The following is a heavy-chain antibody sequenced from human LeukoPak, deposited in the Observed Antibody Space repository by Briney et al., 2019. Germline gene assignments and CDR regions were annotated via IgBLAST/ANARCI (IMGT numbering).Heavy chain of an antibody. J-gene: IGHJ3*02. CDR3: ARGPALRRGAFDI. CDR1: GFTFSSYA. D-gene: IGHD2-2*01. V-gene: IGHV3-30*04. Sequence: GGSLRLSCAASGFTFSSYAMSWVRQAPGKGLEWVAVISYDGSNKYYADSVKGRFTISRDNFKNTLYLQMNSLRAEDTAVYYCARGPALRRGAFDIWGQGTMVTVSS. CDR2: ISYDGSNK.